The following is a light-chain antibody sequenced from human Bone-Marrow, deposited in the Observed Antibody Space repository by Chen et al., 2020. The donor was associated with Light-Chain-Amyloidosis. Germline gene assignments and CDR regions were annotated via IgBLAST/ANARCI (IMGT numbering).Light chain of an antibody. CDR1: DLPTKY. V-gene: IGLV3-25*03. J-gene: IGLJ2*01. Sequence: SYELTQPPSVSVSPGQTARITCSGDDLPTKYAYWYQQKPGQAPVLVIHRDTERPSGISERFAGSSSGTTATLTISGVQAEDEADYHCQSADSSWTYEVIFGGGTKLTVL. CDR3: QSADSSWTYEVI. CDR2: RDT.